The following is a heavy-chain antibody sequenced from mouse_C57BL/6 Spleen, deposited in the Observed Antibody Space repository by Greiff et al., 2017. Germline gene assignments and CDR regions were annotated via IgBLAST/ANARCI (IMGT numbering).Heavy chain of an antibody. Sequence: QVQLKQPGAELVKPGASVTLSCKASGYTFTSYWMQWVKQRPGQGLEWIGEIDPPDSYTNYNQKFKGKATLTVDTSSSTAYMQLSSLTSEDSAVYYCARSLYNYGSSYPNWYFDVWGTGTTVTVSS. J-gene: IGHJ1*03. CDR1: GYTFTSYW. CDR3: ARSLYNYGSSYPNWYFDV. CDR2: IDPPDSYT. V-gene: IGHV1-50*01. D-gene: IGHD1-1*01.